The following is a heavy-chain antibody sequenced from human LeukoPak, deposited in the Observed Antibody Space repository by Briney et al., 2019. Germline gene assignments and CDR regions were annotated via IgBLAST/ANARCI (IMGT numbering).Heavy chain of an antibody. Sequence: PSETLSLTCSVSGGSIRSTTYYWGWIRQPPGKGLEWIGSIYYSGNTYYSPSLMSRVTISVDTSKNQFSLKLSSVTAADTAVYYCARESGPPTDDAFDIWGQGTMVTVSS. CDR1: GGSIRSTTYY. CDR2: IYYSGNT. CDR3: ARESGPPTDDAFDI. J-gene: IGHJ3*02. D-gene: IGHD4-17*01. V-gene: IGHV4-39*07.